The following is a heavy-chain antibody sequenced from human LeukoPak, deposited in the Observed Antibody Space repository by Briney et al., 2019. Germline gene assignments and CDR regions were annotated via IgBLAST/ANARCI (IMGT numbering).Heavy chain of an antibody. CDR1: GFTFSSYA. Sequence: PGGSLRLSCVASGFTFSSYAMSWVRQVPGKGLDWVSAISGSGVSTYYADSVKGRFTTSRDNSKSTLYLQMNSLRAEDTAVCYCAKDQMATIRYYFDYWGQGTLVTVSS. CDR3: AKDQMATIRYYFDY. J-gene: IGHJ4*02. D-gene: IGHD5-24*01. CDR2: ISGSGVST. V-gene: IGHV3-23*01.